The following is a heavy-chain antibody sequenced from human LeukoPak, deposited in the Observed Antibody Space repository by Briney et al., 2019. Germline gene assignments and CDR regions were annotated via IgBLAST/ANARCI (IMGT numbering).Heavy chain of an antibody. D-gene: IGHD6-13*01. CDR1: GGSITSYY. CDR2: IHHSGST. Sequence: SETLSLTCTVTGGSITSYYWSWIRQPLGKGLEWIGYIHHSGSTNHNPSLRSRVTISVDTSRNQLSLELSPVTAADTAVYYCARATAGTGYYFDFWGQGALVSVSS. J-gene: IGHJ4*02. V-gene: IGHV4-59*01. CDR3: ARATAGTGYYFDF.